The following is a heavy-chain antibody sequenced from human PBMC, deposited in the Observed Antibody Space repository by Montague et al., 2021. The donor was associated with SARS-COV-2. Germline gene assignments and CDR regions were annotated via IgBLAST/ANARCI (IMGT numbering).Heavy chain of an antibody. V-gene: IGHV6-1*01. CDR3: ARAYCGGDCYFYWYFDL. CDR1: GDSVSSHIAT. CDR2: TYYRSKWYN. D-gene: IGHD2-21*02. J-gene: IGHJ2*01. Sequence: CAISGDSVSSHIATRNWIRQSPSRGLEWLGRTYYRSKWYNDYAVSVKSRVIINPDTSNNRISLQLNSVTPEDTAVYYCARAYCGGDCYFYWYFDLWGRGTLVTVSS.